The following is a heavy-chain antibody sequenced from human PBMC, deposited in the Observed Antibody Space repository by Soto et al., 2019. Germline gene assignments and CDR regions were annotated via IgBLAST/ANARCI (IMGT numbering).Heavy chain of an antibody. Sequence: QVQLVQSGAEVKKPGASVKVSCKASGYTFTSYAMHWVRQAPGQRLEWMGWINAGNGNTKYSQKFQGRVTITRDTSASTAYMELSSLRSEDTAVYYCARATGPRTGIAVAGTDPPHYYDMDVWGKGTTVTVSS. CDR1: GYTFTSYA. D-gene: IGHD6-19*01. CDR3: ARATGPRTGIAVAGTDPPHYYDMDV. CDR2: INAGNGNT. V-gene: IGHV1-3*01. J-gene: IGHJ6*03.